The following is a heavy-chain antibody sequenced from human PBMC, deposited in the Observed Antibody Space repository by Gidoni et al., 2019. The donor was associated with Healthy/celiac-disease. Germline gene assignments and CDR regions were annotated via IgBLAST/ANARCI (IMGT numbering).Heavy chain of an antibody. V-gene: IGHV3-21*01. D-gene: IGHD1-1*01. CDR2: ISSSSSYI. CDR1: GFTFSSYS. CDR3: ARDLYDGYNSYFDY. Sequence: EVQLVESGGGLVKPGGSLRLSCAASGFTFSSYSMNWVRQAPGKGLEWVSSISSSSSYIYYADSVKGRFTISRDNAKNSLYLQMNSLRAEDTAVYYCARDLYDGYNSYFDYWGQGTLVTVSS. J-gene: IGHJ4*02.